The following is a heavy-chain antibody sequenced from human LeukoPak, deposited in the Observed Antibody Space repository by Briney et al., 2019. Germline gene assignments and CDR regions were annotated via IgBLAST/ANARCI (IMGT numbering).Heavy chain of an antibody. CDR2: ISYDGSNK. D-gene: IGHD5-18*01. J-gene: IGHJ4*02. CDR3: AKEGDTAMGDY. V-gene: IGHV3-30*18. Sequence: GRSLRLSCAAPGFTFSNYGMHWVRQVPGKKLEWVAVISYDGSNKYYADSVKGRFTISRDNSKNTLYLQMNSLRAEDTAVYYCAKEGDTAMGDYWGQGTLVTVSS. CDR1: GFTFSNYG.